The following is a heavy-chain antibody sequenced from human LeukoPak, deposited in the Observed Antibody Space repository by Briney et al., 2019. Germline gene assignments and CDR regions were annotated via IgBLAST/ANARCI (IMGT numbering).Heavy chain of an antibody. CDR3: ARTGTVTSRGYYYYHGMDV. CDR2: IYSGGST. Sequence: GGSLRLSCAASGFTVSSNYMSWVRQAPGKGLEWVSVIYSGGSTYYADSVKGRFTISRDNSKNTLYLQMNSLRAEDTAVYYCARTGTVTSRGYYYYHGMDVWGKGTTVTVSS. D-gene: IGHD2-21*02. V-gene: IGHV3-53*01. CDR1: GFTVSSNY. J-gene: IGHJ6*04.